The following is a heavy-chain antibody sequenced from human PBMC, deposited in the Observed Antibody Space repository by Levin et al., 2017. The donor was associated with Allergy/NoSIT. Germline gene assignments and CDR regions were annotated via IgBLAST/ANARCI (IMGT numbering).Heavy chain of an antibody. J-gene: IGHJ4*02. Sequence: SQTLSLTCTVSCGSVSSGSYYWSWIRQPPGKGLEYIGYIYYSGSANYNPSLKSRVTISVDMSKNQFSLRLSSVSAADTAVYYCARMIDGDYDNWGQGTLVTVSS. V-gene: IGHV4-61*01. CDR3: ARMIDGDYDN. CDR1: CGSVSSGSYY. D-gene: IGHD4-17*01. CDR2: IYYSGSA.